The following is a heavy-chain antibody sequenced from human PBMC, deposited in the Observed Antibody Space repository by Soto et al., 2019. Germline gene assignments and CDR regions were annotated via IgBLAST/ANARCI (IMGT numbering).Heavy chain of an antibody. CDR1: GFSLTTSGVG. D-gene: IGHD3-3*01. Sequence: QITLNESGPTQVKPRQTLTLTCTFSGFSLTTSGVGVDWIRQSPGKAPEWLALIYWDDDKRYSPSLKSRFTITKDTSKNQVVLTMADLDPADTATYYCAHRVLRTVFGLVTTTAIYFDFWGQGTPVAVSS. J-gene: IGHJ4*02. CDR3: AHRVLRTVFGLVTTTAIYFDF. V-gene: IGHV2-5*02. CDR2: IYWDDDK.